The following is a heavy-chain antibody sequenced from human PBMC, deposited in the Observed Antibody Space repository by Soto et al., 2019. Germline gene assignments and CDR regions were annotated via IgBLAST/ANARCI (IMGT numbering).Heavy chain of an antibody. J-gene: IGHJ4*02. CDR2: IDPSDSYT. V-gene: IGHV5-10-1*03. Sequence: EVQLVQSGAEVKKPGESLRISCKGSGYSFTSYWISWVRQMPGKGLEWMGRIDPSDSYTNYSPSFQGHVTISADKSISTAYLQWSSLKASDTAMYYCARWWYEGELLGVFDYWGQGTLVTVSS. CDR3: ARWWYEGELLGVFDY. D-gene: IGHD1-26*01. CDR1: GYSFTSYW.